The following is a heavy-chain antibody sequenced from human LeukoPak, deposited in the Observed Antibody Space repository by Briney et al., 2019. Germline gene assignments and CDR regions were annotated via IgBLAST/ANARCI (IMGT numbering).Heavy chain of an antibody. CDR2: IYYSGST. CDR1: GGSLSSYY. J-gene: IGHJ4*02. D-gene: IGHD5-24*01. CDR3: ARLPSITYVELDY. V-gene: IGHV4-59*01. Sequence: PSETLSLTCAVSGGSLSSYYWSWIRQPPGKGLEWIGYIYYSGSTNYNPSLRSRVIISVDTSKNQFSLRLTSLTAADTAVYYCARLPSITYVELDYWGQGTLVTVSS.